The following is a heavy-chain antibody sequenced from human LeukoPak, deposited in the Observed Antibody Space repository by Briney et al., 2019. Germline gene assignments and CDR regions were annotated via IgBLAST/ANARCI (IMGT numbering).Heavy chain of an antibody. Sequence: PGGSLRLSCAGSGFIFRNYGMHWVRQAPGQGLEWVALIGHDGNNKYYADSVKGRFIISRDNSKSTLYLQMSSLTTEDTAVYYCAKDRSSNWFDPWGQGTLVTVSS. CDR2: IGHDGNNK. J-gene: IGHJ5*02. CDR1: GFIFRNYG. CDR3: AKDRSSNWFDP. V-gene: IGHV3-30*02.